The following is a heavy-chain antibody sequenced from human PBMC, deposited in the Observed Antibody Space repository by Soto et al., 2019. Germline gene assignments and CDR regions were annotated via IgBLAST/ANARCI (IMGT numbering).Heavy chain of an antibody. Sequence: SETLSLTCTVSGGSVSSGIYYWSWVRQPPGKGLEWIGYTYYRGSTKYNPSLKSRVTTSVDTSKNQFSLKLSSVTAADTAIYYCARDLGQGSPPAHNYFDYWGQGPRVPVSS. D-gene: IGHD2-15*01. CDR2: TYYRGST. CDR3: ARDLGQGSPPAHNYFDY. V-gene: IGHV4-61*01. CDR1: GGSVSSGIYY. J-gene: IGHJ4*02.